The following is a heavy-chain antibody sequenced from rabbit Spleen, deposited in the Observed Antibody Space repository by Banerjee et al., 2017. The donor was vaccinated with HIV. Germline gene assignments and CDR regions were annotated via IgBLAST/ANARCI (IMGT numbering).Heavy chain of an antibody. V-gene: IGHV1S40*01. D-gene: IGHD7-1*01. CDR3: ARFYAGYGDFGYAAM. J-gene: IGHJ4*01. CDR1: GIDFSSGYD. Sequence: QSLEESGGDLVKPGASLTLTCTASGIDFSSGYDMCWVRQAPGKGLEWIGYIYTGTDSTNYATWAKGRFTISKTSSTTVTLQMTSLTAADTATYFCARFYAGYGDFGYAAMWGPGTLVTVS. CDR2: IYTGTDST.